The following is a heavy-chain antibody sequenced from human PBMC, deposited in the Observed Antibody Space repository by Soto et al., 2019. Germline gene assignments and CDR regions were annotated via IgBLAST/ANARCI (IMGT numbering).Heavy chain of an antibody. J-gene: IGHJ6*02. CDR2: IIPILGIA. CDR3: ARDGVTVVLYYYGMDV. Sequence: GASVKVSCKASGGTFSSYTISWVRQAPGQGLEWMGRIIPILGIANYAQKFQGRVTITADKSTGTAYMELSSLRSEDTAVYYCARDGVTVVLYYYGMDVRGQGTTVTVSS. CDR1: GGTFSSYT. D-gene: IGHD2-15*01. V-gene: IGHV1-69*04.